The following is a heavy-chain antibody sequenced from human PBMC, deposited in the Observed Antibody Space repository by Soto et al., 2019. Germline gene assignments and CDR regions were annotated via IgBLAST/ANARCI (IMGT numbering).Heavy chain of an antibody. CDR2: IYPGDSDT. J-gene: IGHJ4*02. V-gene: IGHV5-51*01. CDR3: ARRPLLLGYCSSTSCYTLFDY. D-gene: IGHD2-2*02. CDR1: GYSFTSYW. Sequence: GESLKISCKGSGYSFTSYWIGWVRQMPGKGLEWMGIIYPGDSDTRYSPSFQGQVTISADKSISTAYLQWSSLKASDTAMYYCARRPLLLGYCSSTSCYTLFDYWGQGTLVTVSS.